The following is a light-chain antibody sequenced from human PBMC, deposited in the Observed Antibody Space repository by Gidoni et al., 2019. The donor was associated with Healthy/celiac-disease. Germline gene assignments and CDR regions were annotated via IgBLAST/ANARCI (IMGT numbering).Light chain of an antibody. CDR3: QQYNSYFT. Sequence: DIQRTQSPSTLSASVGDRVTITCRASQSISSWLAWYQQTPGNAPKLLIYDASSLESGVPSRFSGSGSGTELSLPISRLPPDDFASYYCQQYNSYFTFGPGTKVDIK. CDR2: DAS. CDR1: QSISSW. V-gene: IGKV1-5*01. J-gene: IGKJ3*01.